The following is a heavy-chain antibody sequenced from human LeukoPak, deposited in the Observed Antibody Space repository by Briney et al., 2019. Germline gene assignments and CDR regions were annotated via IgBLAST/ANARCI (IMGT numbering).Heavy chain of an antibody. V-gene: IGHV3-30*18. CDR3: AKSRGGRIAVAGTRYGMDV. Sequence: GGSLRLSCAASGFSFSSYAMHWVRLAPGKGLEWVAVISFDGSDKYYADSVKGRFTISRDNSKNTMCLQMNGLRAEDTAVYYCAKSRGGRIAVAGTRYGMDVWGQGTTVTVSS. CDR2: ISFDGSDK. D-gene: IGHD6-19*01. CDR1: GFSFSSYA. J-gene: IGHJ6*02.